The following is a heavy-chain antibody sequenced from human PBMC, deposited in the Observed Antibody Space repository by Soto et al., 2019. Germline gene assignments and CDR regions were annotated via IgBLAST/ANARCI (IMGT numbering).Heavy chain of an antibody. CDR1: GFSLRNSGGG. CDR3: ARTYYYGSGSYYSGYYYGMDV. V-gene: IGHV2-5*01. CDR2: IYWNDDK. Sequence: SGPTLVNPTQTLTLTCTFSGFSLRNSGGGVVWIRQSPGKALEWLALIYWNDDKRYSPSLKSRLTVTKDTSKNQVVLTMTNMDPVDTATYYCARTYYYGSGSYYSGYYYGMDVWGQGTTVTVSS. J-gene: IGHJ6*02. D-gene: IGHD3-10*01.